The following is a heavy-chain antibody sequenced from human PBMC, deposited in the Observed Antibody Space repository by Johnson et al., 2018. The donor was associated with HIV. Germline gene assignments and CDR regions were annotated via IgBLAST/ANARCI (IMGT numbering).Heavy chain of an antibody. J-gene: IGHJ3*02. CDR2: ISGSGGST. V-gene: IGHV3-23*04. Sequence: VQLVESGGGVVQPGRSLRLSCAASGFTFSSYAMSWVRQAPGKGLEWVSAISGSGGSTYYADSVKGRFTISRDNSKNTLYLQMNSLRAEDTAVNYCAKDQWSSSWSNDAFGIWGQGTMVAVSS. D-gene: IGHD6-13*01. CDR1: GFTFSSYA. CDR3: AKDQWSSSWSNDAFGI.